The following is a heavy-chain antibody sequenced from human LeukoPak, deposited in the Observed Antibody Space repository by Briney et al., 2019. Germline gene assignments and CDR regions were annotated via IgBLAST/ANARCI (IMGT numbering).Heavy chain of an antibody. CDR3: AKDEFGTFDY. Sequence: GRSLRLSCAASGFTFSNSPMHWVRQAPGKGLEWVAVTSHDESNKYYADSVKGRFTISKDNSKNTLYLQMNSLRAEDTAVNYCAKDEFGTFDYWGQGTLVTVSS. J-gene: IGHJ4*02. D-gene: IGHD3-10*01. CDR1: GFTFSNSP. CDR2: TSHDESNK. V-gene: IGHV3-30-3*01.